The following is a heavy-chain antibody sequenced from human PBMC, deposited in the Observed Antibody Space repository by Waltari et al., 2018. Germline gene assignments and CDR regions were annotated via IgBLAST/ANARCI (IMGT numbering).Heavy chain of an antibody. D-gene: IGHD3-3*01. CDR3: ARIESGYYDAFDI. V-gene: IGHV4-39*07. CDR2: IYYSGIT. Sequence: QLQLQESGPGLVKPSETLSLTCTFSGGPISSSGHYWGWIRQPPGKGLEWIGRIYYSGITYYNPSLKSRVTISVDTSKNQFSLTLSSVTAADTAVYYCARIESGYYDAFDIWGQGTQVTVSS. J-gene: IGHJ3*02. CDR1: GGPISSSGHY.